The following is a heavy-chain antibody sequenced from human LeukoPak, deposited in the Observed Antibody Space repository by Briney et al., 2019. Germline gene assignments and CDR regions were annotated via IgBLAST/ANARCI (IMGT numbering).Heavy chain of an antibody. CDR2: ISSSSSTI. CDR1: GFTFSNYN. V-gene: IGHV3-48*01. D-gene: IGHD3-3*01. Sequence: PGGSLRLSCAASGFTFSNYNMNWVRQAPGKGLEWVSYISSSSSTIYYADSVKGRFTISRDNAKNSLYLQMNSLRAEDTAVYYCAREGVALRDAFDIWGQGTMVTVSS. CDR3: AREGVALRDAFDI. J-gene: IGHJ3*02.